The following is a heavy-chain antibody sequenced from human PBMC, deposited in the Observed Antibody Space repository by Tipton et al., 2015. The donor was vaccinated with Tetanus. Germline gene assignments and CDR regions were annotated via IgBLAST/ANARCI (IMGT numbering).Heavy chain of an antibody. CDR2: MYYSGTT. D-gene: IGHD2-8*02. CDR3: ARATSTGPAYNWFDP. V-gene: IGHV4-30-2*01. Sequence: LRLSCAVSGGSISSGGYSWTWIRQPPGKGLQWIGYMYYSGTTHYNPSLKSRVTISIDRSKNQLSLKLTSVTAADTAVYYCARATSTGPAYNWFDPWGQGTLVTASS. CDR1: GGSISSGGYS. J-gene: IGHJ5*02.